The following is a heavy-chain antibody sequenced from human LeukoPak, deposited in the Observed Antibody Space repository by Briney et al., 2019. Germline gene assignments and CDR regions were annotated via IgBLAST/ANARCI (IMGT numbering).Heavy chain of an antibody. Sequence: GGSLRLSCAASGFTFSSYAMSWVRQAPGKGLEWVSAISGSGGSTYYADSVKGRFTISRDNSKNTLYLQMNSLRAEDTAVYYCAKGYCSSTSCYDRSFDPWGQGTLVTVSS. CDR2: ISGSGGST. CDR3: AKGYCSSTSCYDRSFDP. CDR1: GFTFSSYA. V-gene: IGHV3-23*01. D-gene: IGHD2-2*01. J-gene: IGHJ5*02.